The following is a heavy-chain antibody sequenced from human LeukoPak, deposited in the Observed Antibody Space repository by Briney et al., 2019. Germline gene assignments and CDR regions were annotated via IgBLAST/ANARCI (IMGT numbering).Heavy chain of an antibody. CDR3: ARAYDSSGYYPFDY. V-gene: IGHV4-59*01. Sequence: PSETLSLTCTVSGGSISSYYWSWIRQPPGKGLEWIGYIYYSGSTNYNPSLKSRVTISVDTSKNQFSLKLSSVTAADTAVYYCARAYDSSGYYPFDYWGQGTLVTVSS. D-gene: IGHD3-22*01. CDR1: GGSISSYY. J-gene: IGHJ4*02. CDR2: IYYSGST.